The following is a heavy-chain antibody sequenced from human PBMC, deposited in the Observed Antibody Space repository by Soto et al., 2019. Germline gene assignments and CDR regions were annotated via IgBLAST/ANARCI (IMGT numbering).Heavy chain of an antibody. Sequence: SETLSLTCTVSGGSISSGGYYWSWLRQHPGKGLEWIGDIYYSGSTYYNPSLKSRVTISVDTSKNQFSLKLSSMTAADTAVYYCARDTPSYDSSGYHFDYWGQGTLVTVSS. CDR3: ARDTPSYDSSGYHFDY. CDR2: IYYSGST. CDR1: GGSISSGGYY. J-gene: IGHJ4*02. V-gene: IGHV4-31*03. D-gene: IGHD3-22*01.